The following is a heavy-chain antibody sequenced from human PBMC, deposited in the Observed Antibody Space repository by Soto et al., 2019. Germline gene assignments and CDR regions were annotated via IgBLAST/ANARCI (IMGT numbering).Heavy chain of an antibody. CDR1: GGSISSYY. CDR2: IYYSGST. J-gene: IGHJ4*02. CDR3: ARGSEAHYDFWSGYSPTQFDY. Sequence: SETLSLTCTVSGGSISSYYWSWIRQPPGKGLEWIGYIYYSGSTNYNPSLKSRVTISVDTSKNQFSLKLSSVTAADTAVYYCARGSEAHYDFWSGYSPTQFDYWGQGTLVTVSS. V-gene: IGHV4-59*01. D-gene: IGHD3-3*01.